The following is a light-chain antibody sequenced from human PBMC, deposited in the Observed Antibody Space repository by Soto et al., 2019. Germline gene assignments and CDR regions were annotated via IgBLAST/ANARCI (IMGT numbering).Light chain of an antibody. CDR1: QSVHSN. CDR2: GAS. CDR3: QQYTDWPWGT. V-gene: IGKV3-15*01. Sequence: EIVMTQSPATLSLSPGETATLSCRASQSVHSNLAWFQQHPGQAPRLLIYGASSRATGIPVRFSGSGSGTEFTLTISSLQPEDFAVYYCQQYTDWPWGTFGGGTNGDIK. J-gene: IGKJ4*01.